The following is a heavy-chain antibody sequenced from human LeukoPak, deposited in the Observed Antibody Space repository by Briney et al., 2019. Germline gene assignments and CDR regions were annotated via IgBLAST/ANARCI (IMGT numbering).Heavy chain of an antibody. D-gene: IGHD4-23*01. J-gene: IGHJ1*01. CDR3: ARAATVVTRGNQRTRYFQH. CDR1: GGSFSGYY. V-gene: IGHV4-34*01. Sequence: SETLSLTCAVYGGSFSGYYWSWIRQPPGEGLEWIGEINHSGSTNYNPSLKSRVTISVDTSKNQFSLKLSSVTAADTAVYYCARAATVVTRGNQRTRYFQHWGQGTLVTVSS. CDR2: INHSGST.